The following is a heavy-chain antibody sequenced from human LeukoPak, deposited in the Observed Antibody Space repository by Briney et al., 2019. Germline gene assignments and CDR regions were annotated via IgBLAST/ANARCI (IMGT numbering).Heavy chain of an antibody. V-gene: IGHV3-30*02. J-gene: IGHJ4*02. Sequence: GGSLRLSCAVSGFTFNDYAMNWVRPAPGKGLEWVASIQSNGNEKYSSDSLKGRFTISRDNSKNTLYLQMNTVRPEDTALFYCARGVTSWPQGPYHFDYWGQGILITVSS. CDR2: IQSNGNEK. CDR3: ARGVTSWPQGPYHFDY. CDR1: GFTFNDYA. D-gene: IGHD2-2*01.